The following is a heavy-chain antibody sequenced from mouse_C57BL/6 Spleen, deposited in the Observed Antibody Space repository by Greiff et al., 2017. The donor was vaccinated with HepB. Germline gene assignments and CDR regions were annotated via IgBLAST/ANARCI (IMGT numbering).Heavy chain of an antibody. Sequence: QVQLQQPGAELVKPGASVKLSCKASGYTFTSYWMQWVKQRPGQGLEWIGEIDPSDSYTNYNQKFKGKATLTVDTSSSTAYMQLSSLTSEDSSVYYCARRKNWEYWGQGTTLTVSS. J-gene: IGHJ2*01. V-gene: IGHV1-50*01. D-gene: IGHD4-1*01. CDR2: IDPSDSYT. CDR3: ARRKNWEY. CDR1: GYTFTSYW.